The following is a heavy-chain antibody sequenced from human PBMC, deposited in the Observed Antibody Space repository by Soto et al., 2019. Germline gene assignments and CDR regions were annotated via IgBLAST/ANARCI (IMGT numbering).Heavy chain of an antibody. Sequence: EVQLLESGGNLVQPGGSLRLSCAASGFGFNTYAMSWVRQAPGKGPELVSTISGDGDFTDYTDSVKGRFTISRDNSKNTLYLQMNSLRADDTAVYYCANQGARRPYYLDYWGQGTLVTVSS. D-gene: IGHD6-6*01. CDR2: ISGDGDFT. J-gene: IGHJ4*02. CDR3: ANQGARRPYYLDY. V-gene: IGHV3-23*01. CDR1: GFGFNTYA.